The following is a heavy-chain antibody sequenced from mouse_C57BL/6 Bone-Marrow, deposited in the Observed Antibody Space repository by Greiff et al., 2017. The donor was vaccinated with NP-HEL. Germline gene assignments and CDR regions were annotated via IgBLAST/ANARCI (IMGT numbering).Heavy chain of an antibody. CDR3: ARGNGYYDWFAY. J-gene: IGHJ3*01. CDR1: GYSITSGYY. V-gene: IGHV3-6*01. D-gene: IGHD2-3*01. CDR2: ISYDGSN. Sequence: VQLQQSGPGLVKPSQSLSLTCSVTGYSITSGYYWNWIRQFPGNKLEWMGYISYDGSNNYNTSLKNRISITRYTSKNQFFLKLNSVTTEDTATYYCARGNGYYDWFAYWGQGTLVTVSA.